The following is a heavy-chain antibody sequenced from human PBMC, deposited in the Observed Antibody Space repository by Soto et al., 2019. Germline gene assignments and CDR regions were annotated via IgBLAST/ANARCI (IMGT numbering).Heavy chain of an antibody. V-gene: IGHV5-51*01. CDR2: IYPGDSDT. J-gene: IGHJ5*02. D-gene: IGHD1-26*01. CDR3: AKHPPFSRGSDWLDX. CDR1: GILFTSNW. Sequence: PRGCLKIYCKASGILFTSNWIVWVRQMPGKGLECVGIIYPGDSDTRYSKSFQGQVTISAYKSTDTAYLQWNSLKASESAIYYCAKHPPFSRGSDWLDXWGQGTLLTVSX.